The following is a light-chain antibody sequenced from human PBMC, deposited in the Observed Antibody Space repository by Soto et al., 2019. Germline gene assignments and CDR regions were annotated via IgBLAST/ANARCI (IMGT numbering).Light chain of an antibody. Sequence: EIVLTQSPAPLSLSPGERATLSCRASQSVSSYFAWYQQKPGQAPRLLIYNASNRATGIPARFSGSGSGTDFTLTISSLEPEDFAVYYCQQRSNWPPLTFGPGTKVDIK. CDR3: QQRSNWPPLT. CDR2: NAS. V-gene: IGKV3-11*01. J-gene: IGKJ3*01. CDR1: QSVSSY.